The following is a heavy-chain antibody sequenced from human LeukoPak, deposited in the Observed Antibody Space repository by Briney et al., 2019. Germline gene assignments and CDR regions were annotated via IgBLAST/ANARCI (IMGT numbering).Heavy chain of an antibody. Sequence: XVKVSCKASGGTFSSYAMSWVRQAPGQGLEWMGGIIPIFGTANYAQKLQGRVTITTDESTRRAYMEVSRVRYEDTAVYYCARERPPGDSSSWFLEGYFDIWGQGSLVIVSS. J-gene: IGHJ4*02. D-gene: IGHD6-13*01. V-gene: IGHV1-69*05. CDR2: IIPIFGTA. CDR1: GGTFSSYA. CDR3: ARERPPGDSSSWFLEGYFDI.